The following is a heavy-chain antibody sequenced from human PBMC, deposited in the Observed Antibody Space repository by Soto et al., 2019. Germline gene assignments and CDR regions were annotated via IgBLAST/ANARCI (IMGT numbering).Heavy chain of an antibody. CDR1: GFTFSSYW. Sequence: GGSLRLSCAASGFTFSSYWMHWVRQAPGKGLVWVSRINSDGSSTSYADSVKGRFTISRDNAKNTLYLQMNSLRAEDTAVYYCYFQWMVHYYYGMDVWGQGTTVTVSS. V-gene: IGHV3-74*01. J-gene: IGHJ6*02. CDR3: YFQWMVHYYYGMDV. D-gene: IGHD6-19*01. CDR2: INSDGSST.